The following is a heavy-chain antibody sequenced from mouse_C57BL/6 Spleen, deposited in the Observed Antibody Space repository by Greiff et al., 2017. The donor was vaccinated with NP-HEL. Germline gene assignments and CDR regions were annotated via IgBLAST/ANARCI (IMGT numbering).Heavy chain of an antibody. J-gene: IGHJ2*01. V-gene: IGHV1-50*01. Sequence: QVQLQQPGAELVKPGASVKLSCKASGYTFTSYWMQWVKQRPGQGLEWIGEIDPSDSYTNYNQKFKGKATLTVDTSSSTAYMQLSSLTSEDSAVYYCARSYYYGSSLFDYWGQGTTLTVSS. D-gene: IGHD1-1*01. CDR3: ARSYYYGSSLFDY. CDR1: GYTFTSYW. CDR2: IDPSDSYT.